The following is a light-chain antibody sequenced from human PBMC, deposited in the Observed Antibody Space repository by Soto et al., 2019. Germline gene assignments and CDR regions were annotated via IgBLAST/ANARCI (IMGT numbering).Light chain of an antibody. CDR3: QQYDNWPPWT. CDR1: QSVSSN. J-gene: IGKJ1*01. Sequence: EIVMTQSPATLSVSPGERATLSCRASQSVSSNLAWYQQKPGQAPKFLIYGVSSRATGIPDRFSGSGSGTEFSLTISSLQSEDIAVYYCQQYDNWPPWTFGQGTKVDIK. V-gene: IGKV3D-15*01. CDR2: GVS.